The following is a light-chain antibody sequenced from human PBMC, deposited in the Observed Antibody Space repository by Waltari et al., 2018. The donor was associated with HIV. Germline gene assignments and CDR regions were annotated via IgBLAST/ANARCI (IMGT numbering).Light chain of an antibody. CDR2: EVT. CDR3: CAYTTASILV. J-gene: IGLJ3*02. Sequence: QSALTQPASVSGSPGQSITISCTGASGDLGDFTSVSWYQHHPDRAPKVLIFEVTHRPSGLSDRFSGSKSGNTASLIISGLQADDEANYYCCAYTTASILVFGGGTKLTVL. CDR1: SGDLGDFTS. V-gene: IGLV2-14*01.